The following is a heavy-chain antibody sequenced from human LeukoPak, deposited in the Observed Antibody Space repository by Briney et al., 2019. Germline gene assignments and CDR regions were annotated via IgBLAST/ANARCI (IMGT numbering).Heavy chain of an antibody. V-gene: IGHV3-23*01. J-gene: IGHJ3*01. CDR3: ARRPRDTSGYYLGAFHD. D-gene: IGHD3-22*01. Sequence: GGSLRLSCAASGFTFTNYAMTWVRQAPGKGLEWVSVIGASGADTYYSDSVKGRFTVSRDNSQNTLFLHMSSLRAEDTAVYFCARRPRDTSGYYLGAFHDWGQGTAVTVSS. CDR2: IGASGADT. CDR1: GFTFTNYA.